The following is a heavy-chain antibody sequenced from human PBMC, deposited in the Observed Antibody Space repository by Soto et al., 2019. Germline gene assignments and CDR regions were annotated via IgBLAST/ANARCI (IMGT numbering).Heavy chain of an antibody. D-gene: IGHD2-15*01. CDR3: PNRRPGGYGGGGSCYAHFDP. CDR2: IYWDDDK. J-gene: IGHJ5*02. CDR1: GFSLSTSGVG. Sequence: SGPTLVNPTQTLTLTCTFSGFSLSTSGVGVGWIRQPPGKALEWLALIYWDDDKRYSPSLKSRLTITKDTSKNQVVLTMTNMDPVDTATYYCPNRRPGGYGGGGSCYAHFDPWGQGTLVTLSS. V-gene: IGHV2-5*02.